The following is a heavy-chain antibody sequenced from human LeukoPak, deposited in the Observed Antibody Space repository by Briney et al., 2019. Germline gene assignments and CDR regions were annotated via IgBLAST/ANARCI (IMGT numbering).Heavy chain of an antibody. J-gene: IGHJ5*02. CDR3: ARLNYCSSTSCPRGGWFDP. Sequence: PGGSLRLSCAASGFTFSDYYMSWIRQAPGKGLEWVSYISSSGSTIYYADSVKGRFTISRDNAKNSLYLQMNSLRAEDTAVYYCARLNYCSSTSCPRGGWFDPWGQGTLVTVSS. CDR2: ISSSGSTI. D-gene: IGHD2-2*01. V-gene: IGHV3-11*04. CDR1: GFTFSDYY.